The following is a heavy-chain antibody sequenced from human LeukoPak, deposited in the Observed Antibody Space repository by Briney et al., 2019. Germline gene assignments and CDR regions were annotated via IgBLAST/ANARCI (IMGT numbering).Heavy chain of an antibody. CDR1: GGSISSYY. CDR2: IYYSGST. V-gene: IGHV4-59*12. D-gene: IGHD4-11*01. Sequence: NPSETLSLICTVSGGSISSYYWSWIRQPPGKGLEWIGYIYYSGSTNYNPSLKSRVTISVDTSKNQFSLKLSSVTAADTAVYYCARERPMTTVYYYYMDVWGKGTTVTVSS. CDR3: ARERPMTTVYYYYMDV. J-gene: IGHJ6*03.